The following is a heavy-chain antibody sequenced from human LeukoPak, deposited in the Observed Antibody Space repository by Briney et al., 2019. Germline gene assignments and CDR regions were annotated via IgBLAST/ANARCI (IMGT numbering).Heavy chain of an antibody. J-gene: IGHJ4*02. CDR2: IYFSGST. V-gene: IGHV4-59*01. CDR3: ARATTPWIEMATDFDY. Sequence: SETLSLTCTVSGGSISTYYWTWIRQPPGKGLEWIGYIYFSGSTNYNPSLKSRVTISVDTSKNQFSLNLTSVTAADTAVYYCARATTPWIEMATDFDYWGQGTLVTVSS. D-gene: IGHD5-24*01. CDR1: GGSISTYY.